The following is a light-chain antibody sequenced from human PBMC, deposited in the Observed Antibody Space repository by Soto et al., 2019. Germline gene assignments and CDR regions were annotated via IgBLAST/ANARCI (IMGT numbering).Light chain of an antibody. CDR3: QQRSNWPGT. Sequence: EIVLTQSPTTLSLSPGERATLSGRASQSVSSYLAWYQQKPGQAPRLLIYDASNRATGIPARFSGSGSGTDFTLTISSLEPGDFAVYYCQQRSNWPGTFGQGTRLEIK. V-gene: IGKV3-11*01. CDR2: DAS. J-gene: IGKJ5*01. CDR1: QSVSSY.